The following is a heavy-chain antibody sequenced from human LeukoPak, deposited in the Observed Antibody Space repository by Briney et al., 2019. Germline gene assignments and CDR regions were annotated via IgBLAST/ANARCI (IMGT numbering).Heavy chain of an antibody. J-gene: IGHJ5*02. V-gene: IGHV1-46*01. D-gene: IGHD5-12*01. CDR1: GYTFTNNY. CDR3: ARDNSLGDSAWWFDP. Sequence: ASVKVPCKASGYTFTNNYMHWVRQAPGQRLEWMGIINPSGDNTWYAQKFQGRVTLTRDMATSTDYMEVSSLRSEDTAVYYCARDNSLGDSAWWFDPWGQGTLVTVSS. CDR2: INPSGDNT.